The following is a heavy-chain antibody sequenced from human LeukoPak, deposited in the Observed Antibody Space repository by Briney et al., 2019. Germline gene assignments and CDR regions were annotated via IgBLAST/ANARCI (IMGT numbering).Heavy chain of an antibody. J-gene: IGHJ5*02. V-gene: IGHV4-39*01. Sequence: SETLSLTCPGSGGSPRSTIYYWGWIRQPPGKGLEWIGNIYYIGTTYYNPSLKSRVTIFVDMSKNQFSLWLSSVTAADTAVYYCVWGLYRSSYRSSSHCVDLWEKGTLVTVSS. CDR3: VWGLYRSSYRSSSHCVDL. D-gene: IGHD6-13*01. CDR1: GGSPRSTIYY. CDR2: IYYIGTT.